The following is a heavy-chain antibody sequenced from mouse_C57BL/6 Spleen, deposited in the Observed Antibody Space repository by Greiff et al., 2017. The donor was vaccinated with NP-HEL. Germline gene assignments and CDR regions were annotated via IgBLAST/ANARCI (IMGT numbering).Heavy chain of an antibody. CDR3: ARIGTRTGRYFDV. V-gene: IGHV1-9*01. J-gene: IGHJ1*03. CDR1: GYTFTGYW. CDR2: ILPGSGST. D-gene: IGHD3-3*01. Sequence: QVQLKQSGAELMKPGASVKLSCKATGYTFTGYWIEWVKQRPGHGLEWIGEILPGSGSTNYNEKFKGKATFTADTSSNTAYMQLSSLTTEDSAIYDCARIGTRTGRYFDVWGTGTTVTVTS.